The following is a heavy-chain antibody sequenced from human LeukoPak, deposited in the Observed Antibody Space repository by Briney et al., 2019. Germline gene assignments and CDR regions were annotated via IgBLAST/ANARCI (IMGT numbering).Heavy chain of an antibody. CDR1: GFTFGTYT. CDR3: ARDYDGGGPDY. Sequence: GGSLRLSCAASGFTFGTYTMNWVRQAPGRGLEWVSSITSASTSIHYADSAKGRFTISRDNTKNSLYLQMNSLRVEDTAVYYCARDYDGGGPDYWGQGTLVTVSS. V-gene: IGHV3-21*01. CDR2: ITSASTSI. D-gene: IGHD3-22*01. J-gene: IGHJ4*02.